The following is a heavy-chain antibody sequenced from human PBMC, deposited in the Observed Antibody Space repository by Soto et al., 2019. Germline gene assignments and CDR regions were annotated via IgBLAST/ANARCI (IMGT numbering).Heavy chain of an antibody. J-gene: IGHJ6*02. Sequence: ASVKVSCKASAYTFTSYYMHWVRQSPGQGLEWMGIINPSGGSTSYAQKFQGRVTMTRDTSTSTVYMELSSLRSEDTAVYYCARVGGRTRYYYYYGMDVWGQGTTVTVSS. CDR2: INPSGGST. CDR3: ARVGGRTRYYYYYGMDV. V-gene: IGHV1-46*01. CDR1: AYTFTSYY. D-gene: IGHD3-16*01.